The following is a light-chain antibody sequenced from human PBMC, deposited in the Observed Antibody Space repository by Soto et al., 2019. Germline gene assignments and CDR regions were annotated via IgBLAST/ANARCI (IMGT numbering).Light chain of an antibody. J-gene: IGLJ2*01. CDR2: DVS. CDR3: SSYTTTTSLVV. V-gene: IGLV2-14*03. CDR1: SSDVGGYNF. Sequence: QSALTQPASVSGSPGQSITISCSGTSSDVGGYNFVSWYQVHPGKAPRLILYDVSSRPSGVSYRFSGSKSANTASLNISRLQAGHEADYYCSSYTTTTSLVVFGGGTKLTVL.